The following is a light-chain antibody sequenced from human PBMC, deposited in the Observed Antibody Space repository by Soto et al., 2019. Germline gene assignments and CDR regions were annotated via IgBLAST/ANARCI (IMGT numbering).Light chain of an antibody. CDR1: SSDVGGYKY. CDR3: SSYAGINNIGV. V-gene: IGLV2-8*01. Sequence: QSALTQPPSASGSPGQSVTISCTGTSSDVGGYKYVSWYQQPPGKAPKLMIFEVNKRPSGVPDRFSGSKSGNTASLTVSGLQAEDEADYYCSSYAGINNIGVFGTGTKLTVL. CDR2: EVN. J-gene: IGLJ1*01.